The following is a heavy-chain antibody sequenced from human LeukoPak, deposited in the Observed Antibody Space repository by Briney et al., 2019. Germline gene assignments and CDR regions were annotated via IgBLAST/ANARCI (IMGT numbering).Heavy chain of an antibody. J-gene: IGHJ3*02. Sequence: ASVKVSCKASGYTFTSYYMHWVRQAPGQGLEWMGIINPSGGSTSYARKFQGRVTMTRDTSTSTVYMELSSLRSEDTAAYYCARVKPNYYDSSAYGTFDIWGQGTMVTVSS. V-gene: IGHV1-46*01. CDR1: GYTFTSYY. CDR2: INPSGGST. CDR3: ARVKPNYYDSSAYGTFDI. D-gene: IGHD3-22*01.